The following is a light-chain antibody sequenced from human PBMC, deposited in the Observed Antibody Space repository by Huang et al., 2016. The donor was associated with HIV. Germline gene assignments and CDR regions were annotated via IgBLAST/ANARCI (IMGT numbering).Light chain of an antibody. J-gene: IGKJ2*01. Sequence: DIQMTQSPSSLFASVGDRVTITCRASQSISSDLNWYQQKPGKAPKLLIYAASSLQSVVPSRFSGSGSGTDCTLTISSLQPEDFATYYCQQSYSTLRYTFGQGTKLEIK. CDR3: QQSYSTLRYT. V-gene: IGKV1-39*01. CDR1: QSISSD. CDR2: AAS.